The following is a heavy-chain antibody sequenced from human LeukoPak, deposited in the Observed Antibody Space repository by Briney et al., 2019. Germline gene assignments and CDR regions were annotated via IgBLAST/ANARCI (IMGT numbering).Heavy chain of an antibody. Sequence: GTPLRLSCAASGFTFSNYGMHWVRQAPGKGLEWVAGIWYDGGYKYYADSVKGRFTISRDNSKNTLFLQMDSLRAEDTAVYYCARNYYDSSGYQEATFWGQGTLVTVSS. CDR2: IWYDGGYK. CDR3: ARNYYDSSGYQEATF. D-gene: IGHD3-22*01. CDR1: GFTFSNYG. J-gene: IGHJ4*02. V-gene: IGHV3-33*01.